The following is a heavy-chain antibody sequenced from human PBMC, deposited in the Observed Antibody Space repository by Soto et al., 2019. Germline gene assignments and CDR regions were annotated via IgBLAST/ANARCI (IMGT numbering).Heavy chain of an antibody. Sequence: ASVKVSCKASGCTFSSYAISWVRQAPGQGLEWMGGIIPIFGTANYAQKFQGRVTITADESTSTAYMELSSLGSEDTAVYYCAREDSGSDSSGWGVLYYYYGMDVWGQGTTVTVSS. D-gene: IGHD6-19*01. V-gene: IGHV1-69*13. CDR1: GCTFSSYA. J-gene: IGHJ6*02. CDR2: IIPIFGTA. CDR3: AREDSGSDSSGWGVLYYYYGMDV.